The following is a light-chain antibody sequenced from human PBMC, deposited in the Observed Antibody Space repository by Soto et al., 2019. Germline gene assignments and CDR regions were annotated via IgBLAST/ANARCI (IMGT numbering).Light chain of an antibody. CDR2: GAS. V-gene: IGKV3-20*01. J-gene: IGKJ1*01. CDR1: QNVRTNY. CDR3: QKYDSSPRT. Sequence: EIVLTPSPGTLSLSPGERVTLSFRASQNVRTNYLAWYQQKPGQAPRLLISGASSRAADIPDRLSGSGSGTDFNLTINRLEPEDFAVYYCQKYDSSPRTFGQGTKVDIK.